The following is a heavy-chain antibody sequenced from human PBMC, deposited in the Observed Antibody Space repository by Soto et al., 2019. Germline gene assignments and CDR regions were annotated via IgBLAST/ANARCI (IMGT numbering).Heavy chain of an antibody. Sequence: SETLSLTCTVSGGSISSYYWSWIRQPPGKGLEWIGYIYYSGSTNYNPSLKSRVTISVDTSKNQFSLKLSSVTAADTAVYYCAGERGAGITMVRGTTPRLGWFDPWGQGTLVTVSS. CDR3: AGERGAGITMVRGTTPRLGWFDP. CDR2: IYYSGST. CDR1: GGSISSYY. J-gene: IGHJ5*02. D-gene: IGHD3-10*01. V-gene: IGHV4-59*01.